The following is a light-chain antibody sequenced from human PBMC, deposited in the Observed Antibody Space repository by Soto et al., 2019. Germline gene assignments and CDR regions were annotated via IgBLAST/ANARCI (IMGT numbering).Light chain of an antibody. Sequence: DIQMTQSPSSVSASVGDIGTITCRASQGISRWLAWYQQKPGKAPKLLIYTASNLQTGVPSRFSGSGSGTDFTLTISSLQPEDFATYYCQQANSFPLTFGGGTKVEIK. CDR3: QQANSFPLT. J-gene: IGKJ4*01. CDR1: QGISRW. V-gene: IGKV1D-12*01. CDR2: TAS.